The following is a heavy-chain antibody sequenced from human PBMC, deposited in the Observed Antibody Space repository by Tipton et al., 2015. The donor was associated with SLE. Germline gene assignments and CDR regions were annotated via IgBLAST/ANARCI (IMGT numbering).Heavy chain of an antibody. Sequence: TLSLTCTVSGGSISSYYWSWIRQPPGKGLEWIGYLHYSGSTNYNPSLKSRVSISEDTSKNQFSLKMSSVTVADTAVYYCAREQKGFDSWGQGTLVTVSS. V-gene: IGHV4-59*01. CDR3: AREQKGFDS. CDR1: GGSISSYY. CDR2: LHYSGST. J-gene: IGHJ4*02.